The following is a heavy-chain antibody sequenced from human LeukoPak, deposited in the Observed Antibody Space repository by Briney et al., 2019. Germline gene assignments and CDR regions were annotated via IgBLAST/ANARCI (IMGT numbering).Heavy chain of an antibody. V-gene: IGHV4-59*01. CDR3: ARSDSSSWSRDYYYYYMDV. J-gene: IGHJ6*03. CDR1: GGSISSYY. Sequence: SETLSLTCTVSGGSISSYYWSWIRQPPGKGLEWIGYIYYSGSTNYNPSLKSRVTISVDTSKNQFSLKLSSVIAADTAVYYCARSDSSSWSRDYYYYYMDVWGKGTTVTVSS. CDR2: IYYSGST. D-gene: IGHD6-13*01.